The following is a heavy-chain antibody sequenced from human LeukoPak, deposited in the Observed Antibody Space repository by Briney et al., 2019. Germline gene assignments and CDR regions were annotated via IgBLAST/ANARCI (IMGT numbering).Heavy chain of an antibody. Sequence: ASVKVSCKASGYTFTSYYMHWVRQAPGQGLEWMGIINPSGGSTSYAQKFQGRVTMTGDMSTSTVYMELSSLRSEDTAVYYCARGIAAEYYMDVWGKGTTVTVSS. V-gene: IGHV1-46*01. CDR3: ARGIAAEYYMDV. J-gene: IGHJ6*03. D-gene: IGHD6-13*01. CDR1: GYTFTSYY. CDR2: INPSGGST.